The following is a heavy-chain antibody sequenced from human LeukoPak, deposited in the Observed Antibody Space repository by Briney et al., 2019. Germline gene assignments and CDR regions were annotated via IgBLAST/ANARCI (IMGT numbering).Heavy chain of an antibody. Sequence: SETLSLTCTVSGGPISSSSYYWGWIRQPPGKGLEWIGSIYYSGSTYYNPSLKSRVTISVDTSKNQFSLKLSSVTAADTAVYYCARRGHVGYWGQGTLVTVSS. CDR3: ARRGHVGY. CDR1: GGPISSSSYY. J-gene: IGHJ4*02. D-gene: IGHD5-12*01. V-gene: IGHV4-39*01. CDR2: IYYSGST.